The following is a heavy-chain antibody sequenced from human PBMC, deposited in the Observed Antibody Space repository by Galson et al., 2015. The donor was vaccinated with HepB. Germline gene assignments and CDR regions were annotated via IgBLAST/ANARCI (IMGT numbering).Heavy chain of an antibody. J-gene: IGHJ6*03. D-gene: IGHD1-14*01. CDR3: ARGSKPPGLSYDYIDV. Sequence: LSLTCAVSGDSITSANYYWTWIRQSAGTGLEWIGRIYTTGGTKYNPSLKSRVTMSVDTAKNQFYLDLRSVTATDTAVYYCARGSKPPGLSYDYIDVWGKGTAVAVSS. CDR2: IYTTGGT. CDR1: GDSITSANYY. V-gene: IGHV4-61*02.